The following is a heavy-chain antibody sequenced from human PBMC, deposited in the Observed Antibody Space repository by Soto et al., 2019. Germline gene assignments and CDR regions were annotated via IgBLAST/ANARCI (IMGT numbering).Heavy chain of an antibody. CDR1: GGSISSSSYY. D-gene: IGHD3-10*01. V-gene: IGHV4-39*01. Sequence: SETLSLTCTVSGGSISSSSYYWGWVRQPPGKGLEWIGSIYYSGSTYYNPSLKSRVTISVDTSKNQFSLKLRSVIAADTAVYYCARNYGSGSYYTYYYYYYMDVWGKGTTVTVSS. CDR2: IYYSGST. CDR3: ARNYGSGSYYTYYYYYYMDV. J-gene: IGHJ6*03.